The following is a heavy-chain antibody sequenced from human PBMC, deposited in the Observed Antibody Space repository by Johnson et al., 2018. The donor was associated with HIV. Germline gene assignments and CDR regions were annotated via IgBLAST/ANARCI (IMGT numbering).Heavy chain of an antibody. CDR1: GFTFSRYC. CDR2: IRYDGSDK. CDR3: GRESTGAGTAFDI. D-gene: IGHD2-8*02. J-gene: IGHJ3*02. V-gene: IGHV3-30*02. Sequence: QVQLVESGGGVVQPGGSLRLSCAGSGFTFSRYCMHWVRQAPGKGLEWVSFIRYDGSDKHYADSVKGRFTISRDNSKNTVYLQTNSLRAEDSAVYYCGRESTGAGTAFDIWGQGTMVTVSS.